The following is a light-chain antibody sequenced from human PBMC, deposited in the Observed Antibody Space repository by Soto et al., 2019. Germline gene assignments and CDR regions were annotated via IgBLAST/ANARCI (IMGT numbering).Light chain of an antibody. Sequence: EIVMTQSPATLSVSPGERDTLSCWASQSVINNLAWYHQIRGHAPSLLIYGASTRATRIPDRFSGSGSGTEFTLTISSLKSEDFAVYCCQAYNKWPRPFGQGTKVEMK. CDR1: QSVINN. V-gene: IGKV3-15*01. CDR3: QAYNKWPRP. CDR2: GAS. J-gene: IGKJ1*01.